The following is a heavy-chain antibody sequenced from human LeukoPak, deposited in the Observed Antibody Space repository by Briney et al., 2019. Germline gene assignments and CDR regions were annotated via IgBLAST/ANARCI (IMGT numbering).Heavy chain of an antibody. CDR2: IYHSGST. V-gene: IGHV4-38-2*02. CDR3: ARDHIGWSFLDY. CDR1: GYSISSGYY. J-gene: IGHJ4*02. D-gene: IGHD1-26*01. Sequence: PSETLSLTCTVSGYSISSGYYWGWIRQPPGKGLEWIGSIYHSGSTYYNPSLKSRVTISVDTSKNQFSLTLSSVTAADTAVYYCARDHIGWSFLDYWGQGTLVTVSS.